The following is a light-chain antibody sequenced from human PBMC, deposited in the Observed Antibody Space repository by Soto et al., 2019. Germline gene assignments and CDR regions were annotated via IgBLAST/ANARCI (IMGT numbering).Light chain of an antibody. V-gene: IGKV3-15*01. CDR2: DAS. CDR3: QQYNNWPPWT. CDR1: QSVSSN. J-gene: IGKJ1*01. Sequence: EIVMTQSPATLSVSPGERATLSCRASQSVSSNLAWYQQKPGQAPRLLIYDASTRATGIPARFTGSGSGTDFTLPISSLQSEDFAVYYCQQYNNWPPWTFGQGTKVEIK.